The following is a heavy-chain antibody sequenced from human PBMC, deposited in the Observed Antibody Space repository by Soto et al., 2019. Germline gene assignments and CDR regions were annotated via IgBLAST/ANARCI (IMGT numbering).Heavy chain of an antibody. CDR3: ARLELRYFDWIWFDP. CDR2: IYYSGST. D-gene: IGHD3-9*01. J-gene: IGHJ5*01. CDR1: GGSISSYY. V-gene: IGHV4-59*08. Sequence: PSETLSLTCTVSGGSISSYYWSWIRQPPGKGLEWIGYIYYSGSTNYNPSLKSRVTISVDTSKNQFSLKLSSVTAADTAVYYCARLELRYFDWIWFDPWGPGTLVTVSS.